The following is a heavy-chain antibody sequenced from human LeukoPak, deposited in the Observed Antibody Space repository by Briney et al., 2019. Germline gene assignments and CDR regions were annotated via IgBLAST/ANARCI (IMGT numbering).Heavy chain of an antibody. D-gene: IGHD6-13*01. J-gene: IGHJ4*02. CDR2: INPDGGST. CDR1: GYTFTSYW. V-gene: IGHV1-46*01. Sequence: ASVKVPCKASGYTFTSYWIQWVRQAPGQGLEWMGLINPDGGSTAYAHRFQGRVIMTRDTSTSTAYMDLSSLRSEDTAVYHCVRAPRNSSTMLDFWGQGTLVTISS. CDR3: VRAPRNSSTMLDF.